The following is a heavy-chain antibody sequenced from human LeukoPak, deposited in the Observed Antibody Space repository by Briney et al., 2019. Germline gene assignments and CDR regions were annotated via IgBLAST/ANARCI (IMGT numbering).Heavy chain of an antibody. CDR1: GGSISSYY. D-gene: IGHD3-3*01. V-gene: IGHV4-59*01. CDR2: IYYSGST. J-gene: IGHJ3*02. CDR3: ARDLHYDFWSGSDAFDI. Sequence: SETLSLTCTVSGGSISSYYWSWIRQPPGKGLEWIGYIYYSGSTNYNPSLKSRVTISVDTFKNQFSLKLSSVTAADTAVYYCARDLHYDFWSGSDAFDIWGQGTMVTVSS.